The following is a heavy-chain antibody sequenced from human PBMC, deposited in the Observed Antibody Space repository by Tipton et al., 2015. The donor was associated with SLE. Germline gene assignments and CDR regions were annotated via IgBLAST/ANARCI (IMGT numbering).Heavy chain of an antibody. Sequence: SLRLSCAASGFTFSSYAMHWVRQAPGKGLEWVAVISYDGSNKYYADSVKGRFTISRDNSKNTLYLQMNSLRAEDTAVYYCARDKRERDSSWYNWCPAFDIWGQGTMVTVSS. CDR1: GFTFSSYA. V-gene: IGHV3-30-3*01. D-gene: IGHD6-13*01. J-gene: IGHJ3*02. CDR3: ARDKRERDSSWYNWCPAFDI. CDR2: ISYDGSNK.